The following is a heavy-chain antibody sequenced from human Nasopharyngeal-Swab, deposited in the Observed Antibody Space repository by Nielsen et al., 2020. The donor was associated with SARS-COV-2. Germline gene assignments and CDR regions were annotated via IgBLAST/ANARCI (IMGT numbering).Heavy chain of an antibody. CDR1: GGSISSSSHY. CDR3: ARPYYDSSGYDAWFDP. Sequence: SETLSLTCTVSGGSISSSSHYWGWIRQPPGKGLEWIGSIYYSGSTYYNPSLKSRVTISVDTSKNQFSLKLSSVTAADTAVYYCARPYYDSSGYDAWFDPWGQGTLVTVSS. V-gene: IGHV4-39*01. CDR2: IYYSGST. J-gene: IGHJ5*02. D-gene: IGHD3-22*01.